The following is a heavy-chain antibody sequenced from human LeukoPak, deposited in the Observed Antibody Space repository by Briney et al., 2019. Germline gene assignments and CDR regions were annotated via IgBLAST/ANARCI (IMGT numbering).Heavy chain of an antibody. Sequence: SETLSLTCTASGGSMSSYYWSWIRQPPGKGLEWIGYIYYSGTTNYNPSLKSRVTISVDTSKNQFSLKLTSVTTADTAVYYCAGEDYFDSSGYASWRFDIWGQGTMVTVSS. CDR3: AGEDYFDSSGYASWRFDI. CDR1: GGSMSSYY. J-gene: IGHJ3*02. V-gene: IGHV4-59*01. CDR2: IYYSGTT. D-gene: IGHD3-22*01.